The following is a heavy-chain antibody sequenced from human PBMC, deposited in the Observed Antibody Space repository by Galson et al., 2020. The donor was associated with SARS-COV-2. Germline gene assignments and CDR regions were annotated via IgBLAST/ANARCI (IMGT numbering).Heavy chain of an antibody. CDR3: ARALGPTPVYYWYFDL. CDR1: GFTFSDYT. D-gene: IGHD3-9*01. CDR2: ISISGSYT. Sequence: KIGESLKISCAASGFTFSDYTINWVRQAPGKGLEWVSAISISGSYTFYADSARGRFTVSRDNAKNSSYLQVNSLRAEDTAVYYCARALGPTPVYYWYFDLWGRGTLVTVSS. J-gene: IGHJ2*01. V-gene: IGHV3-21*01.